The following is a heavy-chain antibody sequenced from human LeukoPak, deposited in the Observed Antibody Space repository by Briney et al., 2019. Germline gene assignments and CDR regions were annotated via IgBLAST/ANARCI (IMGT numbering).Heavy chain of an antibody. J-gene: IGHJ4*02. CDR1: GFTFSSYE. Sequence: PGGSLRLSCAASGFTFSSYEMNWVRQAPGKGLEWVGRIKSKTDGGTTDYAAPVKGRFTISRDDSKNTLYLQMNSLKTEDTAVYFCTTDPTLAYCGGDCLGYWGQGTLVTVSS. V-gene: IGHV3-15*01. CDR2: IKSKTDGGTT. D-gene: IGHD2-21*01. CDR3: TTDPTLAYCGGDCLGY.